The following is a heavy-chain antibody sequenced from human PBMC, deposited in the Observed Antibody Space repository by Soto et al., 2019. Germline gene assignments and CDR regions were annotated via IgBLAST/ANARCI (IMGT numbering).Heavy chain of an antibody. Sequence: PGESLKISCKGSGYSFTSYWIGWVRQMPGKGLEWMGIIYPSDSYTNYSPSFQGHVTISADKSISTAYLQWSSLKASDTAMYYCARQYSSGWYLQSYNFDYWGQGTLVTVS. CDR3: ARQYSSGWYLQSYNFDY. CDR2: IYPSDSYT. CDR1: GYSFTSYW. D-gene: IGHD6-19*01. V-gene: IGHV5-51*01. J-gene: IGHJ4*02.